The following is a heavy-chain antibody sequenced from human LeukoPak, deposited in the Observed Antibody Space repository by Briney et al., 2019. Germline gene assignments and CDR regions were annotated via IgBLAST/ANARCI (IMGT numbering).Heavy chain of an antibody. CDR2: IYYSGST. CDR1: GGSISSYY. Sequence: SETLSLTCTVSGGSISSYYLNWLRRPPGKGLEWIGYIYYSGSTNYNPSLKSRVTTSLDTSKNQFSLKLSSVTAADTAVYYCARSGSYAAAGDYWGQGTLVTVSS. V-gene: IGHV4-59*08. CDR3: ARSGSYAAAGDY. D-gene: IGHD2-15*01. J-gene: IGHJ4*02.